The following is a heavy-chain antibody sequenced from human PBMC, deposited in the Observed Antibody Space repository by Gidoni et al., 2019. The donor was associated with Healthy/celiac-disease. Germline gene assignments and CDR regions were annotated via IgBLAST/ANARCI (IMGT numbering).Heavy chain of an antibody. CDR1: GDRVSSNNAA. V-gene: IGHV6-1*01. D-gene: IGHD2-2*01. J-gene: IGHJ4*02. CDR2: TYYRSKWDN. Sequence: QVQLQQSGPGLVKHSQSLSLTCAISGDRVSSNNAAGSWIRQSPSRGLEWLGRTYYRSKWDNEYAVSVKSRISINADTSKNQFSLQLNSVTPEDTAVYYCARDRACSSTSCLFDYWGQGTLVTVSS. CDR3: ARDRACSSTSCLFDY.